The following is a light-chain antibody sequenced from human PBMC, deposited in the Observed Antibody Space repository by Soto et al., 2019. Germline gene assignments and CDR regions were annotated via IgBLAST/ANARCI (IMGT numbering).Light chain of an antibody. CDR2: RNN. J-gene: IGLJ3*02. CDR1: NSNIGKNY. CDR3: ASWDGSLNGWV. Sequence: QSVLTQPPSASGTPGQRVTISCSGSNSNIGKNYVYWYRQLPGTAPKLLIYRNNQRPSGVPDRFSGSKSGTSASLAISGLRSEDEADYYCASWDGSLNGWVFGGGTKLTVL. V-gene: IGLV1-47*01.